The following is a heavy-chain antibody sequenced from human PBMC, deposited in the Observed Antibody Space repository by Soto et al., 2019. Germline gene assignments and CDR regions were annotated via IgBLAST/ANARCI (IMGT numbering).Heavy chain of an antibody. CDR2: ISYDGSNK. CDR1: GFTFSSYG. CDR3: AKDQFSSSWYAGYYYYYGMDV. J-gene: IGHJ6*02. Sequence: QVQLVESGGGVVQPGRSLRLSCAASGFTFSSYGMHWVRQAPGKGLEWVAVISYDGSNKYYADSVQGRFTISRDNSKNTLYLQMNSLRAEDTAVYYCAKDQFSSSWYAGYYYYYGMDVWGQGTTVTVSS. V-gene: IGHV3-30*18. D-gene: IGHD6-13*01.